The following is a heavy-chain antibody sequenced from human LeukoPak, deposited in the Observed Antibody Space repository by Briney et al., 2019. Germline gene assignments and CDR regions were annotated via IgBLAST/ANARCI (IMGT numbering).Heavy chain of an antibody. J-gene: IGHJ4*02. CDR2: FDPEDGET. Sequence: ASVKVSCKVSGYTLTELSMHWVRQAPGKGLEWMGGFDPEDGETIYAQKFQGRVTMTEDTSTDTAYMELSSLRSEDTAVYYCSATRWRYCSGGSCYDIDYWGQGTPVTVSS. D-gene: IGHD2-15*01. CDR1: GYTLTELS. V-gene: IGHV1-24*01. CDR3: SATRWRYCSGGSCYDIDY.